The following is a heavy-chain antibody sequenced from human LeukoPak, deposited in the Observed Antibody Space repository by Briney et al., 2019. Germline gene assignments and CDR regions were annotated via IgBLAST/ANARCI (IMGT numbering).Heavy chain of an antibody. CDR2: MNHSGST. Sequence: SETLSLTCAVYGGSFSGYYWTWIRQPPGKGLEWIGEMNHSGSTNYNPSLKSRVTISVDTSKNQFSLKLSSVTAADTAVYYCARAEMVRGVITPDYWGQGTLVTVSS. D-gene: IGHD3-10*01. CDR3: ARAEMVRGVITPDY. V-gene: IGHV4-34*01. CDR1: GGSFSGYY. J-gene: IGHJ4*02.